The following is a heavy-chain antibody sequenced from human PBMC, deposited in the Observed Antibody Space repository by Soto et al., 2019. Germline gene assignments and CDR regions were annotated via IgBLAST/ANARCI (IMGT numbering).Heavy chain of an antibody. J-gene: IGHJ4*02. Sequence: PSETLSLTCTVSGGSISTYYWSWIRQPPGKGLEWIGYIYYSGSTDYNPSLKSRVTISVDTSQNQFSLKLNSVTAADTAVYYCAGEGVSSFDYWGRGALVTVSS. CDR3: AGEGVSSFDY. CDR2: IYYSGST. V-gene: IGHV4-59*01. D-gene: IGHD3-3*01. CDR1: GGSISTYY.